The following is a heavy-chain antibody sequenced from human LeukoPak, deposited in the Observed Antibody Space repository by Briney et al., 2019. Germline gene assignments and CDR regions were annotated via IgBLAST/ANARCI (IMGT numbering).Heavy chain of an antibody. Sequence: PGESPKISCQGSGYRFTTYWIGWVRQMPGKGLEWMGIIYPDDSDARYSPSFQGQVTISADKSISTAFLQWSSVKASDTAMYYCARQAYSGSSSHVDYWGQGTLVTVSS. V-gene: IGHV5-51*01. D-gene: IGHD1-26*01. CDR1: GYRFTTYW. CDR2: IYPDDSDA. CDR3: ARQAYSGSSSHVDY. J-gene: IGHJ4*02.